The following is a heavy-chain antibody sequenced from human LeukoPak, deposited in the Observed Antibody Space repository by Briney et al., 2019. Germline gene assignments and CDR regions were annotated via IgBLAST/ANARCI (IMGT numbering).Heavy chain of an antibody. Sequence: ASVKVSCKASGYTFTGYFIHWVRQAPGQGLEWMGWINPNSGGTNYAQKLQGRVTMTTDTSTSTAYMELRSLRSDDTAVYYCARDLGGPTRGIDYWGQGTLVTVSS. V-gene: IGHV1-2*02. CDR3: ARDLGGPTRGIDY. CDR2: INPNSGGT. J-gene: IGHJ4*02. CDR1: GYTFTGYF. D-gene: IGHD1-26*01.